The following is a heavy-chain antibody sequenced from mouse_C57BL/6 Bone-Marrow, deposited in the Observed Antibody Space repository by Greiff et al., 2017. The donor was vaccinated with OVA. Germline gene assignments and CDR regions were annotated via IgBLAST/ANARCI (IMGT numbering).Heavy chain of an antibody. CDR1: GFTFSSYG. V-gene: IGHV5-6*01. Sequence: EVKVVESGGDLVKPGGSLKLSCAASGFTFSSYGMSWVRQTPDKRLEWVATISSGGSYTYYPDSVKGRFTISRDNAKNTLYLQRSSLKSEDTARYYCARPGIGDGYDGDGDLYFDYWGQGTTLTVSS. J-gene: IGHJ2*01. CDR2: ISSGGSYT. CDR3: ARPGIGDGYDGDGDLYFDY. D-gene: IGHD2-2*01.